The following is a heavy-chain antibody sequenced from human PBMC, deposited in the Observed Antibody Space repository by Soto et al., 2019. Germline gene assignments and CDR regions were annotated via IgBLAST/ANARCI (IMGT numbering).Heavy chain of an antibody. D-gene: IGHD6-13*01. V-gene: IGHV4-59*01. J-gene: IGHJ6*02. CDR2: IYYSGST. CDR3: ARAYSSSWPGYYYYGMEV. CDR1: GGSISSYY. Sequence: KTSETLSLTCTVSGGSISSYYWSLIRQPPGKGLEWIGYIYYSGSTNYNPSLKSRVTISVDTSKNQFSLKLSSVTAADTAVYYCARAYSSSWPGYYYYGMEVWGQGTKVTVSS.